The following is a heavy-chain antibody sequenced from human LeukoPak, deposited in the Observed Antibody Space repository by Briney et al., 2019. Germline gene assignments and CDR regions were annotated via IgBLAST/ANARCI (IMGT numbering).Heavy chain of an antibody. J-gene: IGHJ4*02. CDR2: INPSGGST. CDR3: ATDVVVATTVNFDY. V-gene: IGHV1-46*01. D-gene: IGHD2-21*01. CDR1: GYTFTGYY. Sequence: GASVKVSCKASGYTFTGYYMHWVRQAPGQGLEWMGIINPSGGSTSYAQKFQGRVTMTRDTATSTVYMELSSLRSEDTAVYYCATDVVVATTVNFDYWGQGTLVTVSS.